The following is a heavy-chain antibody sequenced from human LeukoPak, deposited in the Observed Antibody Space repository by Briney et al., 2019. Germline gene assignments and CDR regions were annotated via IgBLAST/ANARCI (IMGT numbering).Heavy chain of an antibody. D-gene: IGHD3-9*01. J-gene: IGHJ4*02. CDR1: GYTFTGYY. CDR2: INPNSGGT. Sequence: ASVKVSCKASGYTFTGYYMHWVRQAPGQGLEWMGWINPNSGGTNYAQKFQGRVTMTRDTSISTAYMELSRLRSDDTAVYYCAAIYDILTGYDYWGQGTLATVSS. CDR3: AAIYDILTGYDY. V-gene: IGHV1-2*02.